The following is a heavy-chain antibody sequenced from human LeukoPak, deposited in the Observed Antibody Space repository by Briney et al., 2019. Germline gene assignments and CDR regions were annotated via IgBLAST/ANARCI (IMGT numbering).Heavy chain of an antibody. J-gene: IGHJ4*02. CDR1: GGSISSYY. CDR3: ARTGYCSSTSCYIGED. D-gene: IGHD2-2*02. Sequence: SETLSLTCTVSGGSISSYYWSWIRQPPGKGLEWIGEINHSGSTNYNPSLKSRVTISVDTSKNQFSLKLSSVTAADTAVYYCARTGYCSSTSCYIGEDWGQGTLVTVSS. V-gene: IGHV4-34*01. CDR2: INHSGST.